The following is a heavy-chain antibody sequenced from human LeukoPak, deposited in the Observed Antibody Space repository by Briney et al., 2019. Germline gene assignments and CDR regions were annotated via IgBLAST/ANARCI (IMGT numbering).Heavy chain of an antibody. CDR3: VRDVTGNVLHY. V-gene: IGHV3-74*01. CDR1: GFTLCSYW. Sequence: GGSLRLSCAASGFTLCSYWMHWVRQAPGKGLVWVSRINSDGSSTSHADSVKGRFTISRDNAKNTLYLQMNSLRAEDTAVYYCVRDVTGNVLHYWGQGTLVTVSS. CDR2: INSDGSST. D-gene: IGHD3-10*01. J-gene: IGHJ4*02.